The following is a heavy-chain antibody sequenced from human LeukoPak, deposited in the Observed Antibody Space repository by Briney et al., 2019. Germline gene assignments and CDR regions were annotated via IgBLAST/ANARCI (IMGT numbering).Heavy chain of an antibody. V-gene: IGHV1-69*13. CDR1: GYTFTSYG. CDR2: IIPIFGTA. D-gene: IGHD6-25*01. CDR3: ARDYGQRSSPGY. J-gene: IGHJ4*02. Sequence: ASVKVSCKASGYTFTSYGISWVRQAPGQGLEWMGGIIPIFGTANYAQKFQGRVTITADESTSTAYMELSSLRSEDTAVYYCARDYGQRSSPGYWGQGTLVTVSS.